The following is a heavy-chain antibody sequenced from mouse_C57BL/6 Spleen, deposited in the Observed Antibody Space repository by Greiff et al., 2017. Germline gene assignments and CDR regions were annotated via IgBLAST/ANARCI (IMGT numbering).Heavy chain of an antibody. CDR1: GYTFTSYG. CDR3: ARVGGHYYGSSPHWYFDV. CDR2: IYPRSGNT. D-gene: IGHD1-1*01. V-gene: IGHV1-81*01. Sequence: VQLQQSGAELARPGASVKLSCKASGYTFTSYGISWVKQRTGQGLEWIGEIYPRSGNTYYNEKFKGKATLTADKSSSTAYMELRSLTSEDSAVYVCARVGGHYYGSSPHWYFDVWGTGTTVTVSS. J-gene: IGHJ1*03.